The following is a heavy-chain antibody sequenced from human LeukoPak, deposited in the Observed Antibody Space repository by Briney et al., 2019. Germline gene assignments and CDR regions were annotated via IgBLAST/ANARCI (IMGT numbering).Heavy chain of an antibody. CDR1: GYTFTGYY. J-gene: IGHJ6*02. CDR2: INPNSGGT. D-gene: IGHD3-9*01. CDR3: ASEYYDILTGYYYGMDV. V-gene: IGHV1-2*02. Sequence: GASVKVSCKASGYTFTGYYMHWVRQAPGQGLEWMGWINPNSGGTNYAQKFQGRVTMTRDTSISTAYMELSRLRPDDTAVYYCASEYYDILTGYYYGMDVWGQGTTVTVSS.